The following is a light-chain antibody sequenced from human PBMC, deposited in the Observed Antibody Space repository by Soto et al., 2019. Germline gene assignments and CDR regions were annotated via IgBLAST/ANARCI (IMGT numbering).Light chain of an antibody. CDR1: SNDVGSYNL. J-gene: IGLJ1*01. V-gene: IGLV2-23*02. CDR2: EVT. Sequence: QSALTQPASVSGSPGQSITISCTGTSNDVGSYNLVSWYQQLPGKAPKLVIYEVTKRPSGVSNRFSGSRSGNTASLTISGLQAEDEADYYCCSYAGSTTFVFGTGTKLTVL. CDR3: CSYAGSTTFV.